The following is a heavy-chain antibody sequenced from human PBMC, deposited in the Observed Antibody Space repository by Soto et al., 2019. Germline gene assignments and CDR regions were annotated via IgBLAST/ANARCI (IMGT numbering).Heavy chain of an antibody. V-gene: IGHV3-21*01. D-gene: IGHD6-19*01. Sequence: EVQLVESGGGLVKPGGSLRLSCAASGFTFSAYSMNCVRQAPGKGLEWVSSISTSTSYTYYADSVKGRFTISRDNAKNSLYLQMNSLRAEDTAVYYCAREGSSGWYFDNWGQGALVTVSS. J-gene: IGHJ4*02. CDR1: GFTFSAYS. CDR3: AREGSSGWYFDN. CDR2: ISTSTSYT.